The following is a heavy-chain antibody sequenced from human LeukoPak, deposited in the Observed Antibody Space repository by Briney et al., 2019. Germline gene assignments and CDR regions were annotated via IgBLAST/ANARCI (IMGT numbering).Heavy chain of an antibody. CDR1: GFTFSSYG. CDR3: AKDWALASWIQLWLQGAYYYGMDV. D-gene: IGHD5-18*01. V-gene: IGHV3-30*18. J-gene: IGHJ6*02. Sequence: GRSLRLSCAASGFTFSSYGTHWVRQAPGEGLEWVAVISYDGSNKYYADSVKGRFTISRDNSKNTLYLQMNSLRAEDTAVYYCAKDWALASWIQLWLQGAYYYGMDVWGQGTTVTVSS. CDR2: ISYDGSNK.